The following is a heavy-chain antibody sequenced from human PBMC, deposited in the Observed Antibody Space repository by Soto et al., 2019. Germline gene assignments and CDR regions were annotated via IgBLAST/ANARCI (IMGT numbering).Heavy chain of an antibody. CDR2: IYYSGST. V-gene: IGHV4-59*01. J-gene: IGHJ6*02. Sequence: SETLSLTCTVSGGSISSYYWSWIRQPPGKGLEWIGYIYYSGSTNYNPSLKSRVTISVDTSKNQFSPKLSSVTAADTAVYYCARVSRCSSTSCYTANNNYYGMDVWGQGTTVTVSS. D-gene: IGHD2-2*02. CDR1: GGSISSYY. CDR3: ARVSRCSSTSCYTANNNYYGMDV.